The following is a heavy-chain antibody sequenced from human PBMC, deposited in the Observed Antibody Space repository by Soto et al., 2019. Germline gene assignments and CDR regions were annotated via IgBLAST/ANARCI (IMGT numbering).Heavy chain of an antibody. J-gene: IGHJ4*02. CDR2: IYSTGST. V-gene: IGHV4-31*03. CDR1: GGSISSGGYY. CDR3: ATLYMVRGVRTFDY. Sequence: QVQLQESGPGLVKPSQTLSLTCTVSGGSISSGGYYWSWIRQHPGKGLEWIGYIYSTGSTYYNPSLKSRVTISVDTSKNQFSLKLSSVTAADTAVYYCATLYMVRGVRTFDYWGQGTLVTFSS. D-gene: IGHD3-10*01.